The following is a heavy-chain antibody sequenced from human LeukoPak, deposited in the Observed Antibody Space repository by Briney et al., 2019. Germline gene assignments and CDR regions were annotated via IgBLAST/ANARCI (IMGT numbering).Heavy chain of an antibody. CDR2: IYGSGNT. V-gene: IGHV4-59*01. CDR3: ARETSLAGFASGLGFNY. D-gene: IGHD6-19*01. Sequence: SETLSLTCTVSGASISSWYWSWIRQPPGKGLEWIGYIYGSGNTNYNPSLKSRVTMSIDTSKNQFSLMLTSVTAADTATYYCARETSLAGFASGLGFNYWGQGILVTVSS. CDR1: GASISSWY. J-gene: IGHJ4*02.